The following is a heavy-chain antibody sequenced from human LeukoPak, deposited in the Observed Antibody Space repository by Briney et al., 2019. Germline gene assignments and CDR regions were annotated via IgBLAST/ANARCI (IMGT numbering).Heavy chain of an antibody. Sequence: SETLSLTCAVSGGSISSSNWWSWVRQPPGKGLEWIGEIYHSGSTYYNPSLKSRVTISVDTSKNQFSLKLSSVTAADTAVYYCARAYGSGRVGYWGQGTLVTVSS. CDR3: ARAYGSGRVGY. CDR1: GGSISSSNW. CDR2: IYHSGST. J-gene: IGHJ4*02. V-gene: IGHV4-4*02. D-gene: IGHD3-10*01.